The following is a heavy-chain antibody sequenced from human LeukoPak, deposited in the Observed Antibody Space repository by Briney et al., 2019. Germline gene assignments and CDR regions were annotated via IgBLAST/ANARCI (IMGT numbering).Heavy chain of an antibody. D-gene: IGHD2-15*01. Sequence: PSETLSLTCAVYGGSFSGYYWSWIRQPPGKGLEWIGEINHSGSTNYNPSLKSRVTISVDTSKNQCSLKLSSVTAADTAVFYCARAVGYCSGGSCSLDYWGQGTLVTVSS. V-gene: IGHV4-34*01. J-gene: IGHJ4*02. CDR3: ARAVGYCSGGSCSLDY. CDR1: GGSFSGYY. CDR2: INHSGST.